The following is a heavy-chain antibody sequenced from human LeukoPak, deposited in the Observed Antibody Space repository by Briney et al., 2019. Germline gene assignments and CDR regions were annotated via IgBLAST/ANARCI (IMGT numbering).Heavy chain of an antibody. CDR3: ARVCGGSCYEYYGMDV. CDR2: INPNSGGT. Sequence: ASVKVSCKASGYTFTGYYIHWVRQAPGQGLEWMGWINPNSGGTNYAQKFQGRVTMTRDTSISTAYMELSRLRSDDTAVYYCARVCGGSCYEYYGMDVWGQGSTVTVSS. J-gene: IGHJ6*02. D-gene: IGHD2-15*01. CDR1: GYTFTGYY. V-gene: IGHV1-2*02.